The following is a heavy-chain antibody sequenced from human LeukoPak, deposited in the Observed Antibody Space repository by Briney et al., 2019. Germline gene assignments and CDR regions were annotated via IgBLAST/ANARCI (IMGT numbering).Heavy chain of an antibody. V-gene: IGHV4-59*08. CDR3: ARHGVEGSGIHYNRWFDP. CDR2: IYYSGST. D-gene: IGHD3-10*01. CDR1: GGSISSYY. Sequence: SETLSLTCTVSGGSISSYYWTWIRQPPGKGLEWIGYIYYSGSTSYNPCLKSRVTISVDTSKNQFSLNLSSATAADTAVYFCARHGVEGSGIHYNRWFDPWGQGALVTVSS. J-gene: IGHJ5*02.